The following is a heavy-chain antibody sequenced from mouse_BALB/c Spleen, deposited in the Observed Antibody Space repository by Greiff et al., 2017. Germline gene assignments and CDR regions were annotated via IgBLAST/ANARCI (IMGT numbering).Heavy chain of an antibody. CDR1: GFNIKDTY. CDR3: ARGQLGLNFDY. Sequence: EVQLQQSGAELVKPGASVKLSCTASGFNIKDTYMHWVKQRPEQGLEWIGRIDPANGNTKYDPKFQGKATITADTSSNTAYLQLSSLTSEDTAVYYCARGQLGLNFDYWGQGTTLTVSS. D-gene: IGHD3-1*01. J-gene: IGHJ2*01. V-gene: IGHV14-3*02. CDR2: IDPANGNT.